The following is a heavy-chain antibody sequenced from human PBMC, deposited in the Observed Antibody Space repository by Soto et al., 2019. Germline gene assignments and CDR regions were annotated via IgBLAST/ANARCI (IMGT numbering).Heavy chain of an antibody. CDR2: NSAYNGNT. D-gene: IGHD3-16*01. V-gene: IGHV1-18*04. Sequence: ASVKVSCKASGYTFTSYGISWVRQAPGQGLEWMGWNSAYNGNTNYAQKLQGRVTMTTDTSTSTAYMELRGLTSEDTAVYYCARSSGGVFGIIIEGNNWFAPWGQGTLVTVS. CDR3: ARSSGGVFGIIIEGNNWFAP. CDR1: GYTFTSYG. J-gene: IGHJ5*02.